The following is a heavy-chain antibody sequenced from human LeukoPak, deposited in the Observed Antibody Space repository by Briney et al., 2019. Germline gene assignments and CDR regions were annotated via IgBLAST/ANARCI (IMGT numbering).Heavy chain of an antibody. V-gene: IGHV3-53*05. CDR3: AKDIYGSGSYYNGPFDY. Sequence: GGSLRLSCAASGFTVSSNYMSWVRQAPGKGLEWVSVIYSGGSTYYADSVKGRFTISRDNAKNSLYLQMNSLRTEDTALYYCAKDIYGSGSYYNGPFDYWGQGTLVTVSS. CDR2: IYSGGST. J-gene: IGHJ4*02. D-gene: IGHD3-10*01. CDR1: GFTVSSNY.